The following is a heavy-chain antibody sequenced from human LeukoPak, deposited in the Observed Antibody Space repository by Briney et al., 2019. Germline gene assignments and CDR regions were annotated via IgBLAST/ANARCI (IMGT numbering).Heavy chain of an antibody. J-gene: IGHJ6*03. CDR1: GYSISSGYY. Sequence: KPSETLSLTCTVSGYSISSGYYWGWIRQPPGKGLEWIGSIYHSGSTYYNPSLKSRVTISVDTSKNQFSLKLSSVTAADTAVYYCARQPGFDKGGYYYMDVWGKGTTVIVSS. CDR2: IYHSGST. D-gene: IGHD3-9*01. V-gene: IGHV4-38-2*02. CDR3: ARQPGFDKGGYYYMDV.